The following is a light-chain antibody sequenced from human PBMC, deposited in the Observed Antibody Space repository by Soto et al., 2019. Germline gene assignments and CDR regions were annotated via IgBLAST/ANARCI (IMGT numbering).Light chain of an antibody. CDR1: QNIRGNE. CDR3: QDYGTSAPWT. J-gene: IGKJ1*01. V-gene: IGKV3-20*01. CDR2: RGS. Sequence: VLTQSPGTLSLSPGERTTLSCRASQNIRGNELAWYQQKPGQPPRLLIYRGSSRAPGIPDRFSGRGSGTEFTLTISRLDPEDFAVYYCQDYGTSAPWTFGQGTRVEIK.